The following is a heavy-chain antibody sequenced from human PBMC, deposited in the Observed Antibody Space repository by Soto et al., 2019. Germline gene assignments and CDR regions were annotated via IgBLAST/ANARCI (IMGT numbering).Heavy chain of an antibody. CDR3: AREGLLWFGELSANHNWFDP. CDR1: GYTFTSYD. V-gene: IGHV1-8*01. CDR2: MNPNSGNT. D-gene: IGHD3-10*01. J-gene: IGHJ5*02. Sequence: QVQLVQSGAEVKKPGASVKVSCKASGYTFTSYDINWVRQATRQGLEWMGWMNPNSGNTGYAQKFQGRVTMTRNTSISTAYMELSSLRSEDTAVYYCAREGLLWFGELSANHNWFDPWGQGTLVTVSS.